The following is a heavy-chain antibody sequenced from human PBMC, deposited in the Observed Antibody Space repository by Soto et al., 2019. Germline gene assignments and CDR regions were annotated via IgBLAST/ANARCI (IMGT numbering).Heavy chain of an antibody. V-gene: IGHV4-59*08. J-gene: IGHJ5*02. Sequence: SETLSLTCTVSGGSISSYYWSWIRQPPGKGLEWIGYIYYSGSTNYNPSLKSRVTISVDTSKNQFSLKLSSVTAADTAVYYCARFYGQLPQVWFDPWGQGTLVTVSS. CDR1: GGSISSYY. CDR2: IYYSGST. D-gene: IGHD2-2*01. CDR3: ARFYGQLPQVWFDP.